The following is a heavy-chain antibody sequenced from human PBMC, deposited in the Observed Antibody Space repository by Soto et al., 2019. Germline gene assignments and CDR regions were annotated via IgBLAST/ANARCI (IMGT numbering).Heavy chain of an antibody. CDR2: IISSTTIT. D-gene: IGHD3-10*01. CDR1: GVTFTSYS. V-gene: IGHV3-48*01. CDR3: ARRGLFESGGIDY. Sequence: EVQLVESGGGLVQPGGSLRLSCAASGVTFTSYSMNWVRQAPGKGLEWVSYIISSTTITYYADSVKGRFTISRDNARNSVYLQINSLRAEDTAVYYCARRGLFESGGIDYWGQGTLVTVSS. J-gene: IGHJ4*02.